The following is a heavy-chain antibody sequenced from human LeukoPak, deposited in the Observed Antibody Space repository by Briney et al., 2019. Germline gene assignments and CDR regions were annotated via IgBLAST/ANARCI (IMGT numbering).Heavy chain of an antibody. CDR1: GGTFSSYA. CDR3: ARALQPGYYDSSGSAGY. Sequence: SVKVSCKASGGTFSSYAISRVRQAPGQGLEWMGGIIPIFGTANYAQKFQGRVTITADESTSTAYMELSSLRSEDTAVYYCARALQPGYYDSSGSAGYWGQGTLVTVSS. CDR2: IIPIFGTA. D-gene: IGHD3-22*01. J-gene: IGHJ4*02. V-gene: IGHV1-69*13.